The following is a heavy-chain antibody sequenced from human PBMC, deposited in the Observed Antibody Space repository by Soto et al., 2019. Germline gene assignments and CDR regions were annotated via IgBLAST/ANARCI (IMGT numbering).Heavy chain of an antibody. CDR3: ARGSGWYVDY. D-gene: IGHD6-19*01. V-gene: IGHV4-34*01. Sequence: ETLSLTCAVYGGSFSGYYWSWIRQPPGKGLEWIGEINHSGSTNYNPSLKSRVTISVDTSKNQFSLKLSSVTAADTAVYYCARGSGWYVDYWGQGTLVTVSS. CDR1: GGSFSGYY. J-gene: IGHJ4*02. CDR2: INHSGST.